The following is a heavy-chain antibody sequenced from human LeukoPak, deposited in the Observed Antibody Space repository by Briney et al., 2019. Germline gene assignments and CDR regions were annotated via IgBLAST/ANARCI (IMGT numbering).Heavy chain of an antibody. CDR3: ARLGGYAPRLDY. J-gene: IGHJ4*02. V-gene: IGHV4-59*08. CDR1: GGSISSYY. Sequence: SETLSLTCTVSGGSISSYYWSWIRQPPGKGLEWIGYIYYSGSTNYNPSLKSRVTISVDTSKNQFSLKLSSVTAADTAVYYCARLGGYAPRLDYWGQGTLVTVSS. CDR2: IYYSGST. D-gene: IGHD3-22*01.